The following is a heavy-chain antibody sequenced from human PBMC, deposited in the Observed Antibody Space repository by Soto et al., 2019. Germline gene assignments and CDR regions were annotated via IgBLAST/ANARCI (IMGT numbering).Heavy chain of an antibody. CDR3: AKRLTYDYGPFDY. CDR2: ISYDGNYK. Sequence: QAQLVESGGGVVQPGRSLRLSCAASGFTFSSYGMHWVRQAPGKGLEWVALISYDGNYKYYADSVKGRFTISRDNSKNTLYLQMNSLRAKDTAPYYCAKRLTYDYGPFDYWGQGTLVTVSS. D-gene: IGHD4-17*01. J-gene: IGHJ4*02. CDR1: GFTFSSYG. V-gene: IGHV3-30*18.